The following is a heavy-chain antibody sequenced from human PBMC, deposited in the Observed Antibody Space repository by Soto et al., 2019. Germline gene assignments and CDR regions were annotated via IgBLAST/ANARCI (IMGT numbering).Heavy chain of an antibody. Sequence: PSETLSLTCTVSGGSIRSYGWTWIRQPPGEGLEWIGCICNSGTTNYNPSLKSRVTISVERSKNQFSLSVSSVTAADTAVYYCARAPETPPIVRVVVPYFFDSWGQGTLVTVSS. CDR1: GGSIRSYG. V-gene: IGHV4-59*12. CDR2: ICNSGTT. D-gene: IGHD3-16*02. J-gene: IGHJ4*02. CDR3: ARAPETPPIVRVVVPYFFDS.